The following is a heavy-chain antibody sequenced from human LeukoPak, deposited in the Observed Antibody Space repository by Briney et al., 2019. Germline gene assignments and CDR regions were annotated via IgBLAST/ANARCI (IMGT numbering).Heavy chain of an antibody. J-gene: IGHJ4*02. CDR2: INHSGST. Sequence: SETLSLTCAVYGGPFSGYYWSWIRQPPGEGLEWIGEINHSGSTNYNPSLKSRVTISVDTSKNQFSLKLSSVTAADTAVYYCARGSLTTVTTTKVADFDYWGQGTLVTVSS. V-gene: IGHV4-34*01. CDR3: ARGSLTTVTTTKVADFDY. D-gene: IGHD4-17*01. CDR1: GGPFSGYY.